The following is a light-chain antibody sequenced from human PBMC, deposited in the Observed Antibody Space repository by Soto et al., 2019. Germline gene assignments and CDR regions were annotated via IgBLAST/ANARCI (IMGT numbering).Light chain of an antibody. J-gene: IGLJ1*01. CDR3: SSYTSSSTDV. CDR2: EVS. V-gene: IGLV2-14*01. Sequence: QSALTQPASVSGSPGQSITISCTGTSSDVGGYDYVSWYQHHPGKAPKLTIYEVSNRPSGVSNRFSGSKSGNTASLTISGLQAEDEAEYYCSSYTSSSTDVFGTGPSSP. CDR1: SSDVGGYDY.